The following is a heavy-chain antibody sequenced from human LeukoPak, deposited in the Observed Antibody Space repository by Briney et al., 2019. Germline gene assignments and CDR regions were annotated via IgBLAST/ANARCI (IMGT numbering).Heavy chain of an antibody. V-gene: IGHV3-21*01. CDR2: ISSSSSYI. CDR1: GFIFSSYS. CDR3: ARGIYYDILTGYDPYYYYMDV. J-gene: IGHJ6*03. D-gene: IGHD3-9*01. Sequence: GGSLRLSCAASGFIFSSYSMNWVRQAPGKGLEWVSSISSSSSYIYYADSVEGRFTISRDNAKNSLYLQMNSLRAEDTAVYYCARGIYYDILTGYDPYYYYMDVWGKGTTVTVSS.